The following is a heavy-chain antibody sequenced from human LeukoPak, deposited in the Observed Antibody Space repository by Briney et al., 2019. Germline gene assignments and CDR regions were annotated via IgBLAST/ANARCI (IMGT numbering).Heavy chain of an antibody. CDR1: GFTFSNYG. D-gene: IGHD6-19*01. J-gene: IGHJ4*02. CDR3: ARTYSSGWADLYYFDS. V-gene: IGHV3-30*02. CDR2: IRYDGSNQ. Sequence: GGSLRLSCAASGFTFSNYGMHWVRQAPGKGLEWVAFIRYDGSNQYCADSVKGRFTISRDNSKNTLYLQMNSLRAEDTAVYYCARTYSSGWADLYYFDSWGQGTLVTVSS.